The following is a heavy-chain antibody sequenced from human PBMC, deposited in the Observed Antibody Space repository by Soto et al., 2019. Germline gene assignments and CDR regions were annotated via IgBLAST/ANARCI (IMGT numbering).Heavy chain of an antibody. V-gene: IGHV1-3*01. D-gene: IGHD2-2*01. CDR2: MNGGNGDT. CDR3: AREHQPRGLYFYYYGVDV. Sequence: DSGEVCFKTSGYLFTSYKIHLVRETPAQSLEWMGWMNGGNGDTKYSQKFQGRVTITSYTSASTAYMEVSSLRSEDTAVYYCAREHQPRGLYFYYYGVDVWGQGTTVTVSS. J-gene: IGHJ6*01. CDR1: GYLFTSYK.